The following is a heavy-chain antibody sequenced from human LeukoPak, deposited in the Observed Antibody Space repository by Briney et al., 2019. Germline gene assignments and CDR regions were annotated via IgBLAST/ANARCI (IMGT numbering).Heavy chain of an antibody. D-gene: IGHD5-24*01. CDR3: ASSSGATISSFDY. V-gene: IGHV4-59*01. CDR1: GGSISSYY. Sequence: PSETLSLTCTVSGGSISSYYWSWIRQPPGKGLEWIGYIYYSGSTNYNPSLKSRVTISVDTSKNQFSLKLSSVTAADTAVYYCASSSGATISSFDYWGQGTLVTVSS. J-gene: IGHJ4*02. CDR2: IYYSGST.